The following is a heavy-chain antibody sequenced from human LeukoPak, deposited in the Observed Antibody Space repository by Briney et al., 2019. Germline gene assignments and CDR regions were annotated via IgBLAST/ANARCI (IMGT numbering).Heavy chain of an antibody. CDR2: IYYSGST. D-gene: IGHD5-12*01. V-gene: IGHV4-61*01. CDR1: GGSISSRSSY. J-gene: IGHJ6*03. Sequence: SETLSLACTVSGGSISSRSSYWAWIRQPPGKGLEWIGYIYYSGSTNYNPSLKSRVTISVDTSKNQFSLKLSSVTAADTAVYYCARGNLWGGYHYGVGYYYYMDVWGKGTTVTISS. CDR3: ARGNLWGGYHYGVGYYYYMDV.